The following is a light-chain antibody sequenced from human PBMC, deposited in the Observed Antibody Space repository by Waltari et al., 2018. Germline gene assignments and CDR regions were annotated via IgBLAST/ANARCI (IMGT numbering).Light chain of an antibody. V-gene: IGKV3-15*01. CDR3: QQYNNWPLL. CDR2: GAS. CDR1: QSISSN. Sequence: EIVITQSPATLSVSPGERATLSCRASQSISSNLAWYQQKPGQATRLLFYGASIRDTGIPARFSGSGSGTEFTLTISSMQSEDFAVYYCQQYNNWPLLFGQGTKVEIK. J-gene: IGKJ1*01.